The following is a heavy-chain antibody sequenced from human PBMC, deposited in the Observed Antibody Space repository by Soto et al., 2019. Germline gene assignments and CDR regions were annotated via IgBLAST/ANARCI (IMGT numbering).Heavy chain of an antibody. CDR1: GFTVSSNY. V-gene: IGHV3-66*01. J-gene: IGHJ6*02. CDR2: IYSGGST. CDR3: ARERGGSGSYYNDYCYYGMDV. Sequence: EVQLVESGGGLVQPGGSLRLSCAASGFTVSSNYMSWVRQAPGQGLEWVSVIYSGGSTYYAASVKGRFTISRDNSKNTLYLQMNSLRAEDTAVYYCARERGGSGSYYNDYCYYGMDVWGQGTTVTVSS. D-gene: IGHD3-10*01.